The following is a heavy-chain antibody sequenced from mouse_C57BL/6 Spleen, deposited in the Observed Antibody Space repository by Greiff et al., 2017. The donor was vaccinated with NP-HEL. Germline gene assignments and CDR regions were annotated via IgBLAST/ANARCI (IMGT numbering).Heavy chain of an antibody. Sequence: VQLKESGGGLVKPGGSLKLSCAASGFTFSDYGMHWVRQAPEKGLEWVAYISSGSSTIYYADTVKGRFTISRDNAKNTLFLQMTSLRSEDTAMYYCARTYYGYADYYAMDYWGQGTSVTVSS. CDR3: ARTYYGYADYYAMDY. CDR1: GFTFSDYG. V-gene: IGHV5-17*01. CDR2: ISSGSSTI. D-gene: IGHD2-9*01. J-gene: IGHJ4*01.